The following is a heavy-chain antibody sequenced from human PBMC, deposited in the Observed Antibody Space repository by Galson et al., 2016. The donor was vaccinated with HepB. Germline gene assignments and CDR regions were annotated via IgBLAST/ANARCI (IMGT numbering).Heavy chain of an antibody. J-gene: IGHJ4*02. V-gene: IGHV3-43D*03. CDR3: AKASGSDYFFEH. CDR2: VNWDGSAT. Sequence: SLRLSCAASGFTFEDYVIHWVRQAPGKGLEWVSLVNWDGSATFYTDSVKGRFTISRDNRKNSLYLQMNSLTTEDTAFYLCAKASGSDYFFEHWGQGSLVTVSS. CDR1: GFTFEDYV. D-gene: IGHD1-26*01.